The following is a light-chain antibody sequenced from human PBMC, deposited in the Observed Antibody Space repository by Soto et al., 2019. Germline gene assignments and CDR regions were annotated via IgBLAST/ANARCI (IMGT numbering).Light chain of an antibody. CDR3: QSYDSSLSGYV. CDR2: DVS. J-gene: IGLJ1*01. V-gene: IGLV2-11*01. CDR1: SSDVGLYNY. Sequence: QSALTQPRSVSGSPGQSVTFSCTGTSSDVGLYNYVSWYQQHPGKAPKLIIYDVSKRPSGVPDRFSGSKSGNTASLTISGLQAEDEGEYYCQSYDSSLSGYVFGTGTKVTVL.